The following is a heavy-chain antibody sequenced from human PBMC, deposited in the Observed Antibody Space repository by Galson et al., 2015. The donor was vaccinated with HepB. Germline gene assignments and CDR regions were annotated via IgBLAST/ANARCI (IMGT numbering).Heavy chain of an antibody. D-gene: IGHD6-13*01. J-gene: IGHJ5*02. CDR3: ARDRLPELIAAAGTSNWFDP. Sequence: SVKVSCKASGYTFTSYGISWVRQAPGQGLEWMGWISAYNGNTNYAQKLQGRVTMTTDTSTSTAYMELRSLRSVDTAVYYCARDRLPELIAAAGTSNWFDPWGQGTLVTVSS. V-gene: IGHV1-18*01. CDR2: ISAYNGNT. CDR1: GYTFTSYG.